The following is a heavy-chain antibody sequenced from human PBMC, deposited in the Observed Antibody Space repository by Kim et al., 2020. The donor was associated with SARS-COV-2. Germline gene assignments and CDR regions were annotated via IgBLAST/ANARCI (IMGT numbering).Heavy chain of an antibody. D-gene: IGHD2-21*01. V-gene: IGHV1-69*01. J-gene: IGHJ4*02. CDR3: ARGAYCGGDCYVGDY. Sequence: QKVQGRGTITADESTSTAYMELSSLRSEDTAVYYCARGAYCGGDCYVGDYWGQGTLVTVSS.